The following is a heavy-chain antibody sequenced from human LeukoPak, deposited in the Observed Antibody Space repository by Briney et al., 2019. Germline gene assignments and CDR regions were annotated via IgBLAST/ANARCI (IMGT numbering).Heavy chain of an antibody. Sequence: ASVKVSCKASGYTFTSYGISWVRQAPGQGLEWMGWISAYNGNTNYAQKFQGRVTITTDESTSTAYMELSSLRSEDTAVYYCARDAAAATVRDWGQGTLVTVSS. J-gene: IGHJ4*02. CDR3: ARDAAAATVRD. D-gene: IGHD6-13*01. CDR2: ISAYNGNT. V-gene: IGHV1-18*01. CDR1: GYTFTSYG.